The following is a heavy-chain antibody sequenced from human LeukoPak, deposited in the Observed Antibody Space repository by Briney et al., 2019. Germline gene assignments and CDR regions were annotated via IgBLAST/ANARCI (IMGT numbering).Heavy chain of an antibody. CDR2: ISGSGGST. V-gene: IGHV3-23*01. D-gene: IGHD6-19*01. J-gene: IGHJ4*02. CDR3: AKDRHSSGWPHYFDY. CDR1: GSTFSSYA. Sequence: EGSLRLSCAASGSTFSSYAMSWVRQAPGKGLEWVSAISGSGGSTYYADSVKGRFTISRDNSKNTLYLQMNSLRAEDTAVYYCAKDRHSSGWPHYFDYWGQGTLVTVSS.